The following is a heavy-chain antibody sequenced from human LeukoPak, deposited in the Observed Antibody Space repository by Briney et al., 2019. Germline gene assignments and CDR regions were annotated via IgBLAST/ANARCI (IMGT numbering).Heavy chain of an antibody. CDR3: ANDLRLGGRGPEN. CDR2: INQDGSET. V-gene: IGHV3-7*05. J-gene: IGHJ4*02. Sequence: GGALRLSCAASGFTFSAYRMSWVRQAPGKGLEWVADINQDGSETYHVTSMNGRFTISRDNAKNSLYLQMNSLRAEDTAVYFCANDLRLGGRGPENWGQGTLVTVSS. D-gene: IGHD3-16*01. CDR1: GFTFSAYR.